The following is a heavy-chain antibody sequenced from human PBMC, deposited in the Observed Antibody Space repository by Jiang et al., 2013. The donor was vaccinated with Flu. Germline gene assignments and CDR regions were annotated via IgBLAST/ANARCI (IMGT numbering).Heavy chain of an antibody. Sequence: GSGLVKPSQTLSLTCAISGDSVSSNSAAWNWIRQSPSRGLEWLGRTYYRSKWYNDYAVSVKSRITINPDTSKNQFSLQLNSVTPEDTAVYYCAREGDPLELPFIHDLGWFDPGAREPWSPSPQ. CDR2: TYYRSKWYN. CDR1: GDSVSSNSAA. J-gene: IGHJ5*02. CDR3: AREGDPLELPFIHDLGWFDP. V-gene: IGHV6-1*01. D-gene: IGHD1-7*01.